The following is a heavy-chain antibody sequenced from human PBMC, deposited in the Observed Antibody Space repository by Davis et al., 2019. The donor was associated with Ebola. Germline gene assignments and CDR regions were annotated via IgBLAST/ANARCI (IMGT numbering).Heavy chain of an antibody. CDR3: ATLRMTITGMDDAFDI. V-gene: IGHV5-51*01. D-gene: IGHD1-20*01. J-gene: IGHJ3*02. Sequence: GESLKISCKDSGFSFSSHWIAWVRQMPGKGLERMGIIFTGDSDTRYSPSFRGQVTISADKSFKTAFLQWSSLKASDTARYYCATLRMTITGMDDAFDIWGQGTMVTVSS. CDR1: GFSFSSHW. CDR2: IFTGDSDT.